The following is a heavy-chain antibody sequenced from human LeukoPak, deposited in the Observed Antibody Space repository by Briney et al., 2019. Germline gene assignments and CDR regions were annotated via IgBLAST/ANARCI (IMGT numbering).Heavy chain of an antibody. CDR3: ARESSAGSYQNDY. D-gene: IGHD3-10*01. J-gene: IGHJ4*02. CDR1: GYSFTSYG. CDR2: ISAHNGAT. V-gene: IGHV1-18*01. Sequence: GASVKVSCKASGYSFTSYGTSWVRQAPGQGLEWMGWISAHNGATNYAQKFQGRIIMTIDTSTNTAYMVVRSLRSDDTAVYYCARESSAGSYQNDYWGQGTLVTVSS.